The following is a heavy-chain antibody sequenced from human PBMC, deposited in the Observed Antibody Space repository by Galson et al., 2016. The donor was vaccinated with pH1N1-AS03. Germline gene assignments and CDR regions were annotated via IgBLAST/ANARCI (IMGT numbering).Heavy chain of an antibody. J-gene: IGHJ6*02. CDR1: GDTLNKYA. V-gene: IGHV1-69*13. D-gene: IGHD1-26*01. CDR2: IIPIFHTT. CDR3: TRGGGATPDPFYCRDG. Sequence: SVKVSCKASGDTLNKYAISWVRQAPGQGLEWMGGIIPIFHTTKYAQKFQGRVTITADESTTTAYMDLSSLGPEDTALYYYTRGGGATPDPFYCRDGWGQGTTVAVSS.